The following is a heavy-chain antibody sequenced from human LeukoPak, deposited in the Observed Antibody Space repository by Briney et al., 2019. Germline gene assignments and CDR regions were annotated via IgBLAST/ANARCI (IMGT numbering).Heavy chain of an antibody. CDR2: LSYDGTHK. D-gene: IGHD5-18*01. CDR3: ARGAGGYSYGYPDS. V-gene: IGHV3-30*04. J-gene: IGHJ4*02. CDR1: RFTFSIYS. Sequence: PGGSLRLSCTASRFTFSIYSMHWVRQAPGKGLEWVAVLSYDGTHKYYTDSVKGRFTISRDNSKNTLYLQMNSLRPEDTAVYFCARGAGGYSYGYPDSWGQGTLVTVSS.